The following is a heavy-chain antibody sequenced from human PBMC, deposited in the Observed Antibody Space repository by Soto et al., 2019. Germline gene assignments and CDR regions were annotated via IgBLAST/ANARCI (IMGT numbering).Heavy chain of an antibody. D-gene: IGHD6-13*01. V-gene: IGHV4-31*03. J-gene: IGHJ4*01. Sequence: LSLTCTVSGSFISNGGYHWNWVRQHPGKGLEWIGFINYDGSTYYNPSLKSRLTVTVDTSKNQFSLKLTSVTAADTAVYFCATLQAGAGGRGCWGPGTLVTVSS. CDR1: GSFISNGGYH. CDR2: INYDGST. CDR3: ATLQAGAGGRGC.